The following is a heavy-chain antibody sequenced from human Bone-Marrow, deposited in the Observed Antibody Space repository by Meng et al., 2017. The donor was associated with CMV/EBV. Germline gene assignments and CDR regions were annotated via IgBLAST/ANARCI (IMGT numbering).Heavy chain of an antibody. D-gene: IGHD6-19*01. V-gene: IGHV1-18*01. CDR1: GYTFTNYG. CDR2: ISTYNGNT. Sequence: ASVKVSCKASGYTFTNYGISWVRQAPGQGLEWMGWISTYNGNTNYAQKLQGRVTMTTDTSTSTAYMELRSLRSDDTAVYYCARGMGYSGWYYFDYWGQGTLVTVSS. J-gene: IGHJ4*02. CDR3: ARGMGYSGWYYFDY.